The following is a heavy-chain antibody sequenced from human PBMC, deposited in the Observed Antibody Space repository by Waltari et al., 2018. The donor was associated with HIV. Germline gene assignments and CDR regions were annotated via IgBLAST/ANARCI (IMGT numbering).Heavy chain of an antibody. CDR2: LDHSGSI. J-gene: IGHJ3*02. CDR3: ASLDTAVGYDAFDI. D-gene: IGHD5-18*01. Sequence: QMQMQESGPGLVKSSETLSLTCTVSGYSLSSGYYLAWIRPPPGKGLEWLGTLDHSGSIYHNPSLKSRLTISVDTSNNQFSLKLTSVTAADTAVYFCASLDTAVGYDAFDIWGQGTMVTVSS. CDR1: GYSLSSGYY. V-gene: IGHV4-38-2*02.